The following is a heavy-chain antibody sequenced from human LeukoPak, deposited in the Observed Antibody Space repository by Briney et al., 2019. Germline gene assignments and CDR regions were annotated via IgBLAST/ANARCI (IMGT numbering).Heavy chain of an antibody. D-gene: IGHD1-26*01. CDR1: GGSLSDSY. J-gene: IGHJ4*02. CDR2: IYYRGTA. V-gene: IGHV4-59*12. Sequence: SETLSLTCAVSGGSLSDSYWTWIRQTPGKGLEWIGCIYYRGTAYYNPSLRSRVSISVDTSKNQFSLKMTSVTAADTAVFYCARGSGSRPFDYWGQGTLVTVSS. CDR3: ARGSGSRPFDY.